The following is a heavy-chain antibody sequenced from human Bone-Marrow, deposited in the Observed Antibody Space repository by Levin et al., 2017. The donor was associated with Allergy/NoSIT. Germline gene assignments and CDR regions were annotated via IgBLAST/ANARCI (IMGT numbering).Heavy chain of an antibody. CDR2: YYSGTT. J-gene: IGHJ4*02. Sequence: SETLSLTCTVSGGSISSYSWNWIRQPPGEGLEWIGYYYSGTTNYNPSLKSRVTISLDTSKNQFSLKLRSVTAADTAVYYCARGEDDYVWASYRSYYFGYWGPGTLVTVSS. CDR1: GGSISSYS. V-gene: IGHV4-59*01. D-gene: IGHD3-16*02. CDR3: ARGEDDYVWASYRSYYFGY.